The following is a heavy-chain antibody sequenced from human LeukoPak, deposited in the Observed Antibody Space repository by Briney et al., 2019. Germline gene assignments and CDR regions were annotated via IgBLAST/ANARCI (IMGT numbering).Heavy chain of an antibody. Sequence: GASVKVSCKASGYTFSRYGISWVRQAPGQGLEWMGWISAYNGNAKYAQKFQDRVTVTTDTSTSTAYMELRSLRSDDTAVYYCARDWVYYQLNFYDMDVWGQGTTVTVSS. V-gene: IGHV1-18*01. J-gene: IGHJ6*02. CDR1: GYTFSRYG. CDR2: ISAYNGNA. D-gene: IGHD2-2*01. CDR3: ARDWVYYQLNFYDMDV.